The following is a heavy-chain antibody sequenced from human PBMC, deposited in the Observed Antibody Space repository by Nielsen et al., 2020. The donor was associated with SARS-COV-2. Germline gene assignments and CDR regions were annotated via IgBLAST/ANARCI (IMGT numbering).Heavy chain of an antibody. CDR2: ISRSGNPI. CDR3: AKDETQYTSGWFLY. J-gene: IGHJ4*02. CDR1: GFTFSDYY. Sequence: GGSLRLSCEASGFTFSDYYMRWIRQAPGKGLEWVSYISRSGNPIYYADSVKGRFTISRDNAKNSLYLQMNSLRAEDTALYYCAKDETQYTSGWFLYWGQGTLVTVSS. D-gene: IGHD6-19*01. V-gene: IGHV3-11*01.